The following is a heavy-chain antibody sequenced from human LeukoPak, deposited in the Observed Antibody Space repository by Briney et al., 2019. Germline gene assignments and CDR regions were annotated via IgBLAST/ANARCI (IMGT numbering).Heavy chain of an antibody. CDR3: ARADGYSSSSGLWFDP. J-gene: IGHJ5*02. V-gene: IGHV4-61*02. Sequence: PSETLSLTCTVSGGSISSGSYYWSWIRQPAGKGLEWIGRIYTSGSTNYNPSFKSRVTISVDTSKNQFSLKLSSVTAADTAVYYCARADGYSSSSGLWFDPWGQGTLVTVSS. CDR1: GGSISSGSYY. CDR2: IYTSGST. D-gene: IGHD6-6*01.